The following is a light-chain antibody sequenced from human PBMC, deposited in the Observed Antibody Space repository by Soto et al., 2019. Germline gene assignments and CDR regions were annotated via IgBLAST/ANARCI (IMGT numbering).Light chain of an antibody. Sequence: QSVLTQPASVSGSPGQSITISCTGTSSDVGGYDYVSWYQLHPGKAPKLMVFEVSNRPSGVSYRFSGSKSGNTASLTISGLQAEDEADYYCSSYTSSTFYVSGTGTKVTVL. CDR2: EVS. J-gene: IGLJ1*01. CDR1: SSDVGGYDY. CDR3: SSYTSSTFYV. V-gene: IGLV2-14*01.